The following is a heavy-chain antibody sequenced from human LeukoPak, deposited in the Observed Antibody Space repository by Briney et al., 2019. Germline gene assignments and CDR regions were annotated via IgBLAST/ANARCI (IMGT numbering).Heavy chain of an antibody. V-gene: IGHV4-39*07. D-gene: IGHD3-10*01. Sequence: SETLSLTCTVSGGSISSSSYYWGWIRQPPGKGLEWIGSIYYSGSTYYNPSLKSRVTISVDTSKNQFSLKLSSVTAADTAVYYCARVGITMVRGQTPYYYYYYMDVWGKGTTVTISS. CDR3: ARVGITMVRGQTPYYYYYYMDV. CDR2: IYYSGST. CDR1: GGSISSSSYY. J-gene: IGHJ6*03.